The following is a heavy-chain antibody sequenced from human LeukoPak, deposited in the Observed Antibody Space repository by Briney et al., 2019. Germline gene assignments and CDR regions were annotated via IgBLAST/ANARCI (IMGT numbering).Heavy chain of an antibody. J-gene: IGHJ4*02. Sequence: ASVKVSCKASGYTFTSYGISWVRQAPGQGLEWMGWINPNSGGTNYAQKFQGRVTMTRDTSISTAYMELSRLRSDDTAVYYCARVAGRWLRLDYWGQGTLVTVSS. D-gene: IGHD5-12*01. CDR3: ARVAGRWLRLDY. V-gene: IGHV1-2*02. CDR2: INPNSGGT. CDR1: GYTFTSYG.